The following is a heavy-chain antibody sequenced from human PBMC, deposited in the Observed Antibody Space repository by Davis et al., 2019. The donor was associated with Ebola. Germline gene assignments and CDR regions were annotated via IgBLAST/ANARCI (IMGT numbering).Heavy chain of an antibody. Sequence: MPSETLSLTCAVYGGSSSAYYWSWIRQPPGKGLEWIGETGHSGYTNYSPSLMSRVTISVDTSKNQFSMKLSSVTAADTAVYYCVRMDSQRYMDSWGQGTLVTVSS. CDR1: GGSSSAYY. D-gene: IGHD1-1*01. J-gene: IGHJ4*02. V-gene: IGHV4-34*01. CDR3: VRMDSQRYMDS. CDR2: TGHSGYT.